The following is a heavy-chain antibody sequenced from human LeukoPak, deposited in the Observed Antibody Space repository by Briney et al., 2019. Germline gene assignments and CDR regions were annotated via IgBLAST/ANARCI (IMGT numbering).Heavy chain of an antibody. CDR1: GFIFSSYG. CDR3: ARVLPYCSTTSCYIDY. CDR2: IWYDGTNM. V-gene: IGHV3-33*01. Sequence: GGSLRLSCAASGFIFSSYGMPWVRQAPGKGLEWLAVIWYDGTNMYYSDSVKGRFTISRDNSKNTLYLQMSSLRVEETAVYFCARVLPYCSTTSCYIDYWGQGTLVTVSS. D-gene: IGHD2-2*02. J-gene: IGHJ4*02.